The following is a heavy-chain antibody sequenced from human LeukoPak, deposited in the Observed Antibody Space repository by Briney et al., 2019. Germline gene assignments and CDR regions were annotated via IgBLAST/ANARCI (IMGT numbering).Heavy chain of an antibody. CDR2: INPKSGGT. V-gene: IGHV1-2*02. J-gene: IGHJ4*02. D-gene: IGHD1-26*01. CDR3: ARDSGLGPTWHPFDH. CDR1: GYNFTDYF. Sequence: ASVKVSCKASGYNFTDYFIHWVRQAPGQGLEWMGWINPKSGGTSYAQKFRGRVTMTRDTSISTAYMELSGLRSDDTAVYYCARDSGLGPTWHPFDHWGQGTPVTVSS.